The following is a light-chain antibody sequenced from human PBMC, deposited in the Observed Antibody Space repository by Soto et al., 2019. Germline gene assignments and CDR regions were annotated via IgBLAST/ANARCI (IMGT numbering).Light chain of an antibody. CDR3: SSYTSSIPYV. J-gene: IGLJ1*01. CDR1: SSDVGGYNY. Sequence: SVLTQPASVSGSPGQSITISCTGTSSDVGGYNYVSWYQQHPGKAPKLMIYDVSNWPSGVSNRFSGSKSGNTASLTISGLQAEDEADYYCSSYTSSIPYVFGTGTKVTVL. V-gene: IGLV2-14*01. CDR2: DVS.